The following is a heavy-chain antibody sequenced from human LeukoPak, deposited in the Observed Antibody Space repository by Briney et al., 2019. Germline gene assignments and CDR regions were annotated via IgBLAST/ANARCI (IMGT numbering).Heavy chain of an antibody. CDR1: GFTFSSYD. CDR2: IGTAGDT. Sequence: GGSLRLSCAASGFTFSSYDMHWVRHATGKGLEWVSAIGTAGDTYYPGSVKGRFTISRENAKNSLYLQMNSLRAGDTAVYYCARSGIAAAPDYWGQGALVAVSS. V-gene: IGHV3-13*01. CDR3: ARSGIAAAPDY. D-gene: IGHD6-13*01. J-gene: IGHJ4*02.